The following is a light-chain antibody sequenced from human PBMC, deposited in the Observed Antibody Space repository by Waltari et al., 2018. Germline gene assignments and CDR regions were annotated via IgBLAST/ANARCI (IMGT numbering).Light chain of an antibody. CDR2: END. J-gene: IGLJ2*01. CDR3: ATWDDSRSF. V-gene: IGLV1-47*01. CDR1: GSNIKSSY. Sequence: QSVLTQPHSVSGTPGQRPTIPCSGSGSNIKSSYIYWYQKLAGSAPTLLIFENDQLPSGVPDRFSASKSGTSASLAINGLRSEDEALYYCATWDDSRSFFGGGTKLTVL.